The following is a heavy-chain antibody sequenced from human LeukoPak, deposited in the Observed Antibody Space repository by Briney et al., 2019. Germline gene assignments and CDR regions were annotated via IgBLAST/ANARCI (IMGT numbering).Heavy chain of an antibody. CDR2: ISSSGSTI. Sequence: GGSLRLSCAASGFTFSSYEMNWVRQAPGKGLEWVSYISSSGSTIYYADSVKGRFTISRDNAKNSLYLQMNSLRAEDTAVYYCARDGSTVTTYHDAFDIWGQGTMVTVPS. V-gene: IGHV3-48*03. J-gene: IGHJ3*02. D-gene: IGHD4-17*01. CDR1: GFTFSSYE. CDR3: ARDGSTVTTYHDAFDI.